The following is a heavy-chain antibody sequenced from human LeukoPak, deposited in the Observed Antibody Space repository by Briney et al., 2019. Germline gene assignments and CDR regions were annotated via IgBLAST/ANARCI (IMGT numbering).Heavy chain of an antibody. D-gene: IGHD6-13*01. V-gene: IGHV3-30*04. CDR2: LSHNGKNT. CDR3: AREFRAAAGKSFDY. Sequence: GGSLRLSCAASGFIFSSYTVHWVRQAPGKGLECVAFLSHNGKNTYYAGSMKGRFTISRDNAKNSLYLQMNSPRAEDTAVYYCAREFRAAAGKSFDYWGQGTLVAVSS. CDR1: GFIFSSYT. J-gene: IGHJ4*02.